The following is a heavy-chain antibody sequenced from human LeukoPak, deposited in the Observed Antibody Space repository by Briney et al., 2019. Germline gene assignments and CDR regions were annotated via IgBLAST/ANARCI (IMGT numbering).Heavy chain of an antibody. CDR1: GGSISNYY. Sequence: SETLSLTCTISGGSISNYYWSWIRQPPGKGLEWIGYIYHSGNTNYNPSLKSRVTVSVDTSKDQFSLKLTSVTAADTAVYYCARTYYYGSGRYFDYWGQGTLVTVSS. V-gene: IGHV4-59*01. CDR2: IYHSGNT. J-gene: IGHJ4*02. D-gene: IGHD3-10*01. CDR3: ARTYYYGSGRYFDY.